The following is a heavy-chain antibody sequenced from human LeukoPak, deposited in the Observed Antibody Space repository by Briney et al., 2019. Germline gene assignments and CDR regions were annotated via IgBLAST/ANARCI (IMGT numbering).Heavy chain of an antibody. D-gene: IGHD2-21*01. J-gene: IGHJ4*02. V-gene: IGHV4-34*01. Sequence: KSSETLSLTCAVDSGSFSGYFWSWIRQPPGKGLEWIGEINHSGSTNYNPSLKSRVTISVDTSKNQFSLKLSSVTAADTAVYYCARGMAFVDWGQGTLVTVSS. CDR2: INHSGST. CDR3: ARGMAFVD. CDR1: SGSFSGYF.